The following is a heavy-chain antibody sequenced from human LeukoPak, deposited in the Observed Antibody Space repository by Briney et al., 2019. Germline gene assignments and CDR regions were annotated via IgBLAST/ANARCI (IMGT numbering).Heavy chain of an antibody. CDR3: AREMATPNDY. V-gene: IGHV4-34*01. CDR2: INHSGST. Sequence: SETLSLTCAVYGGSFSGYYWSWIRQHPGKGLEWIGEINHSGSTNSNPSLTSRGTISVATSKNQFSLKLSSLTATDTAVYYCAREMATPNDYWGQGTLVTVSS. J-gene: IGHJ4*02. D-gene: IGHD5-24*01. CDR1: GGSFSGYY.